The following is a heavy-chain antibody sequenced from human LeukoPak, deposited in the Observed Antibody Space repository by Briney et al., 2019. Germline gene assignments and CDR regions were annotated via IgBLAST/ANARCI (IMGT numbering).Heavy chain of an antibody. CDR2: NYSGGST. V-gene: IGHV3-53*01. Sequence: GGSLRLSCVVSGFTLSSDWMSWVRQAPGKGLEWVSVNYSGGSTYYADSVKGRFTISRDNSKNTLYLQTNSLRAEDTAVYYCARGVAINHFFDYWGQGTLVTVSS. J-gene: IGHJ4*02. CDR1: GFTLSSDW. D-gene: IGHD3-3*01. CDR3: ARGVAINHFFDY.